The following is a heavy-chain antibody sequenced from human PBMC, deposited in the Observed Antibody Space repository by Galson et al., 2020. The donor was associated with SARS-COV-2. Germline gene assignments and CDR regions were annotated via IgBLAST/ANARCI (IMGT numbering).Heavy chain of an antibody. CDR3: VRGGWSSGGEYGRTSSWFAP. CDR1: GDSVSSNT. D-gene: IGHD6-25*01. V-gene: IGHV6-1*01. CDR2: TYYRSKWYN. J-gene: IGHJ5*02. Sequence: SQTLSLTCAISGDSVSSNTWNWVRQSPSRGLEWLGRTYYRSKWYNDYAVLVTSRITINPDTSKNQFSLQLSSVTPEDTAIYYCVRGGWSSGGEYGRTSSWFAPWGQGTLVTVSS.